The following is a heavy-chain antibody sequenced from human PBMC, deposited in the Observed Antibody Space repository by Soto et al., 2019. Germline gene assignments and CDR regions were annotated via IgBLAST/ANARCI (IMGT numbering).Heavy chain of an antibody. Sequence: LETLSLTCTVSGGSISNYYLSWIRQPPGKGLQWIGYIFSSGSTNYNPSLKSRVTISVDTSKNQFSLNLSSVTAADTAVYYCARQRRDFDYWGQGSLVTVSS. CDR3: ARQRRDFDY. CDR2: IFSSGST. J-gene: IGHJ4*02. V-gene: IGHV4-59*08. CDR1: GGSISNYY.